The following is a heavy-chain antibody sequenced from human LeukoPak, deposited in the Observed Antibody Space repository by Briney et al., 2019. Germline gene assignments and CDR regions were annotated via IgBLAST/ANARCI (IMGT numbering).Heavy chain of an antibody. Sequence: ASVKVSCKASGYTFTSYDINWVRQATGQGLEWMGWMNPNSGNTGYAQKFQGRVTMTRNTSISTAYMELSSLRSEDTAVYYCARVTYDFWSGYYKEADYYYGMDVWGQGTTVTVSS. V-gene: IGHV1-8*01. CDR3: ARVTYDFWSGYYKEADYYYGMDV. D-gene: IGHD3-3*01. J-gene: IGHJ6*02. CDR2: MNPNSGNT. CDR1: GYTFTSYD.